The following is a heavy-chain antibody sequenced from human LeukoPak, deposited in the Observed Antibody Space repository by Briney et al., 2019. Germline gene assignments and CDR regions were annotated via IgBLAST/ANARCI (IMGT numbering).Heavy chain of an antibody. CDR1: GFTFSSYW. J-gene: IGHJ6*04. CDR2: INTDGSST. V-gene: IGHV3-74*01. D-gene: IGHD3-10*02. CDR3: AELGITMIGGV. Sequence: PGGSLRLSCAASGFTFSSYWMHWVRQAPGKGRVWVSRINTDGSSTSYADSVKGRFTISRDNAKNTLYLQMNSLRAEDTAVYHCAELGITMIGGVWGKGTTVTISS.